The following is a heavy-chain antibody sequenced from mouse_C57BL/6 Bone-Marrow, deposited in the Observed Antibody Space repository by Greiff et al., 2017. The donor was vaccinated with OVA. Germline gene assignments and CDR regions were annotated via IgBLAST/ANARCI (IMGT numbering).Heavy chain of an antibody. CDR1: GYTFTSYW. J-gene: IGHJ3*01. Sequence: QVQLQQPGAELVRPGSSVKLSCKASGYTFTSYWMHWVKQRPIQGLEWIGNIDPSDSETHYNQKFKDKATLTVDKSSSTAYMQLSSLTSEDSAVDYCASGGASGLFADWGQGTLVTVSA. CDR2: IDPSDSET. D-gene: IGHD3-2*02. V-gene: IGHV1-52*01. CDR3: ASGGASGLFAD.